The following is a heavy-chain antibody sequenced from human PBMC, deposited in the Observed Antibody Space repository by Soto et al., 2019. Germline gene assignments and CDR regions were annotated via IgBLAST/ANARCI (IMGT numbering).Heavy chain of an antibody. CDR2: IYNSRSP. V-gene: IGHV4-30-4*01. J-gene: IGHJ4*02. CDR3: ARSMVRGVMHFDY. Sequence: PSETLSLTCTVSGGSISSGDYYWSWIRQPPGMGMECIASIYNSRSPYYTPSLQSRVTISADTSKNQSSLKLSSVTAAHTAVYYCARSMVRGVMHFDYWGQGTQVTVS. CDR1: GGSISSGDYY. D-gene: IGHD3-10*01.